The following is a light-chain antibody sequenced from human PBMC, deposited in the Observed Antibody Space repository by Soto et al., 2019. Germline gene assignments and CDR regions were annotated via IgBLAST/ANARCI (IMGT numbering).Light chain of an antibody. CDR2: AAS. J-gene: IGKJ1*01. CDR3: QQSYSTSWT. CDR1: QSISTY. Sequence: DIQMTQSPSSLSASVGDRVTITCRASQSISTYVNWYQQRPGKAPKLLIYAASSLQSGVPSRFSGSGSGTDFALTISSLQPEDFATYHCQQSYSTSWTFGQGTKVEIK. V-gene: IGKV1-39*01.